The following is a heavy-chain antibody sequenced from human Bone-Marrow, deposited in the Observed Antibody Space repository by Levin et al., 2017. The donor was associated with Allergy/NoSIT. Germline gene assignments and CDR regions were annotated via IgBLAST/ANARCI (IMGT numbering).Heavy chain of an antibody. CDR2: ISYDGSNK. V-gene: IGHV3-30*04. CDR1: GFTFSSYA. J-gene: IGHJ6*02. CDR3: ARDIAAYCSSTSCYYYYYGMDV. D-gene: IGHD2-2*01. Sequence: GGSLRLSCAASGFTFSSYAMHWVRQAPGKGLEWVAVISYDGSNKYYADSVKGRFTISRDNSKNTLYLQMNSLRAEDTAVYYCARDIAAYCSSTSCYYYYYGMDVWGQGTTVTVSS.